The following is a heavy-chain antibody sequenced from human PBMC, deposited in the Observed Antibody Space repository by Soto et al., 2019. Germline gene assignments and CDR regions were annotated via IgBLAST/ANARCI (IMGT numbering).Heavy chain of an antibody. CDR2: ISGSTGST. V-gene: IGHV3-23*01. Sequence: EVQLLESGGGLVQPGGSLRLSCAASGFTFSDYAMSWVRQAPGKGLEWVSAISGSTGSTYYADSVKGRFTISRDNPKNTLYLQINSLTAEDTAVYYCAKTYSFDYWGQGTLVTVSS. J-gene: IGHJ4*02. CDR1: GFTFSDYA. CDR3: AKTYSFDY.